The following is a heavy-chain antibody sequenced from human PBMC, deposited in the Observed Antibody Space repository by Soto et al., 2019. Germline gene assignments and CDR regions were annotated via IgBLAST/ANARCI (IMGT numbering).Heavy chain of an antibody. Sequence: TLSLTCAVSGGSISSGGYSWSWIRQPPGKGLEWIGYIYHSGSTYYNPSLKSRVTISVDRSKNQFSLKLTSVTAADTAVYYCARDLSSSSGWYRRFDYWGLGTLVTVSS. V-gene: IGHV4-30-2*01. CDR3: ARDLSSSSGWYRRFDY. J-gene: IGHJ4*02. CDR1: GGSISSGGYS. D-gene: IGHD6-19*01. CDR2: IYHSGST.